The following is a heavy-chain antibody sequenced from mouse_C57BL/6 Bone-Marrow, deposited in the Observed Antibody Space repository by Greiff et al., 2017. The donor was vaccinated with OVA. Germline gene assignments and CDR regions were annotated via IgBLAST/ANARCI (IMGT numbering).Heavy chain of an antibody. CDR2: IHPNSGST. V-gene: IGHV1-64*01. J-gene: IGHJ1*03. D-gene: IGHD1-1*01. CDR3: ARWGYGSSLWYFDV. CDR1: GYTFTSYW. Sequence: VQLQQPGAELVKPGASVKLSCKASGYTFTSYWMHWVKQRPGQGLEWIGMIHPNSGSTNYNEKFKSKATLTVDKSSSTAYMQLSSLTSEDSAVYYCARWGYGSSLWYFDVWGTGTTVTVSS.